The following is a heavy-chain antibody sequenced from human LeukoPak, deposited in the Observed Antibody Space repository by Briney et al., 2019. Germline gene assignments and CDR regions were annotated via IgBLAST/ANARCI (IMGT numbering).Heavy chain of an antibody. Sequence: PGGSLRLSCAVSGFTFSSYAMSWVRQAPGKGLEWVSTINSGGDNTYYADSVKGRFTISRDNSKSTLYLQMNSLRAEDTAVYYCAKDPGGATILYYFDYWGQGTLVTVSS. CDR1: GFTFSSYA. CDR2: INSGGDNT. J-gene: IGHJ4*02. V-gene: IGHV3-23*01. D-gene: IGHD5-12*01. CDR3: AKDPGGATILYYFDY.